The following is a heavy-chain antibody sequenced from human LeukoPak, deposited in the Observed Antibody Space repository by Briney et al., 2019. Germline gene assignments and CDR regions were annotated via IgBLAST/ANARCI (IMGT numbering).Heavy chain of an antibody. Sequence: SETLSLTCTVSGASISSTSYYWGWIRQPPEKGLQWIGSIHYGGSAYYNPSLKSRITISVDTSKNQFSLKLSSVTAADTAVYYCAITGDFWSGYRFDYWGQGTLVTVSS. J-gene: IGHJ4*02. D-gene: IGHD3-3*01. CDR2: IHYGGSA. CDR1: GASISSTSYY. V-gene: IGHV4-39*01. CDR3: AITGDFWSGYRFDY.